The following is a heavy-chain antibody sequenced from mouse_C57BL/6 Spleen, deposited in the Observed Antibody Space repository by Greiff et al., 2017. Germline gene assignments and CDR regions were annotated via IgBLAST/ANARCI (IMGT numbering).Heavy chain of an antibody. Sequence: EVHLVESGGGLVKPGGSLKLSCAASGFTFSDYGMHWVRQAPEKGLEWVAYSSSGSSTIYYADTVKGRFTISRDNAKNTLFLQMTSLRSEDTAMYYCASYYYGSSEYWGKGTTLTVSS. V-gene: IGHV5-17*01. CDR1: GFTFSDYG. D-gene: IGHD1-1*01. CDR2: SSSGSSTI. J-gene: IGHJ2*01. CDR3: ASYYYGSSEY.